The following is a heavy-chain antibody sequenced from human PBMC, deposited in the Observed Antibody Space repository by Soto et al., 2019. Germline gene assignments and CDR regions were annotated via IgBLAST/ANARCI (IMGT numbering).Heavy chain of an antibody. CDR1: SGSISSTIYC. Sequence: SSETLSLTCTVSSGSISSTIYCWNWIRQPPGEGLEWIGSIFYSGSTYYNPSLKSRVTISVDTSKNQFSLTLTSVTAADTAVYYCERQCRGVTCHWFAPWGQGTLVTVSS. J-gene: IGHJ5*02. V-gene: IGHV4-39*01. CDR3: ERQCRGVTCHWFAP. CDR2: IFYSGST. D-gene: IGHD2-15*01.